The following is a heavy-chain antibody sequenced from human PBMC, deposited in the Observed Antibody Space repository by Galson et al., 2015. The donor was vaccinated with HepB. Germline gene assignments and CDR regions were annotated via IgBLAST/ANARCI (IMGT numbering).Heavy chain of an antibody. CDR1: GFTFSSYA. CDR3: AKSNDSLNRVGRSPAFDI. V-gene: IGHV3-23*01. J-gene: IGHJ3*02. Sequence: SLRLSCAASGFTFSSYAMSWVRQAPGKGLEWVSAISGSGGSTYYADSVKGRFTISRDNSKNTLYLQMNSLRAEDTAVYYCAKSNDSLNRVGRSPAFDIWGQGTMVTVSS. CDR2: ISGSGGST. D-gene: IGHD1-26*01.